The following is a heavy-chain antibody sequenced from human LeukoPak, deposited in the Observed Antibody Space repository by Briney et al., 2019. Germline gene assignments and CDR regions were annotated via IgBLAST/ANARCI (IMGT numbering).Heavy chain of an antibody. CDR3: ARGNSSGYYYTFDY. CDR2: IIPIFGTA. J-gene: IGHJ4*02. Sequence: APVKVSCKASGFPFTGYYLHWVRQAPGQGLEWMGGIIPIFGTANYAQKFQGRVTITADESTSTAYMELSSLRSEDTAVYYCARGNSSGYYYTFDYWGQGTLVTVSS. CDR1: GFPFTGYY. D-gene: IGHD3-22*01. V-gene: IGHV1-69*13.